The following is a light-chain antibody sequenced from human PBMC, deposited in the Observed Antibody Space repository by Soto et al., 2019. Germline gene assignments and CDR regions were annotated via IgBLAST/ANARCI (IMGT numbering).Light chain of an antibody. J-gene: IGLJ2*01. Sequence: QSALTQPPSASGSPGQSVTISCTGTSSDVGGYDYVSWYQQHPGKAPKLMIYEVSKRPSGVPDRFSGSKSGNTASLTVSGLQAEDEADYYCGSYAGRNNLVVFGGGTKLTVL. CDR2: EVS. V-gene: IGLV2-8*01. CDR1: SSDVGGYDY. CDR3: GSYAGRNNLVV.